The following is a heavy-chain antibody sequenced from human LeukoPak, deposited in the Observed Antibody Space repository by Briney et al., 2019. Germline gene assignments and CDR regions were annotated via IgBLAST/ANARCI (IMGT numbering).Heavy chain of an antibody. CDR2: IYTSGST. Sequence: SQTLSLTCTVSGGSISSGSYYWSWIRQPAGKGLEWIGRIYTSGSTNYNPSLKSRVTISVDTSKNQFSLKLSSLTAADTAVYYCARDREDIVVVPAAMGNYYYYGMDVWGQGTAVTVSS. CDR3: ARDREDIVVVPAAMGNYYYYGMDV. V-gene: IGHV4-61*02. CDR1: GGSISSGSYY. J-gene: IGHJ6*02. D-gene: IGHD2-2*01.